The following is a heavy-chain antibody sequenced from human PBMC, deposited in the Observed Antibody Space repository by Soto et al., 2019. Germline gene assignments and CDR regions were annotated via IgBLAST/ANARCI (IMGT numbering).Heavy chain of an antibody. V-gene: IGHV3-21*01. CDR2: ISSTTNYI. CDR3: ARESEDLTSNFDY. Sequence: GGSLRLSCAASGFTFTRYSMNWVRQAPGKGLEWVSSISSTTNYIYYADSMKGRFTVSRDNAKNSVYLDMNSLSAEGTAVYYCARESEDLTSNFDYWGQGTLVTVSS. CDR1: GFTFTRYS. J-gene: IGHJ4*02.